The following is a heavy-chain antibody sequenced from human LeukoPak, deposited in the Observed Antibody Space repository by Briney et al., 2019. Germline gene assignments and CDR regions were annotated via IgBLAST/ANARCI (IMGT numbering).Heavy chain of an antibody. CDR1: GFTFSSYS. Sequence: GGSLRLSCAASGFTFSSYSMNWVRQAPGKGLEWVSYISSSSSTIYYADSVKGRFTISRDNAKNSLYLQMNSLRAEDTAVYYCARDGYSGSYCLDYWGQGTLVTVSS. CDR3: ARDGYSGSYCLDY. CDR2: ISSSSSTI. V-gene: IGHV3-48*01. J-gene: IGHJ4*02. D-gene: IGHD1-26*01.